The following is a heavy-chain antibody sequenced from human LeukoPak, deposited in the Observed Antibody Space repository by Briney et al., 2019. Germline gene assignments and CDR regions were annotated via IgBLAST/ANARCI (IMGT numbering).Heavy chain of an antibody. J-gene: IGHJ5*02. Sequence: ASVKVSCKASGYTFTGHYMHWVRQAPGQGLEWMGWINPNSGVTHYAQKFQGRVTMTRDTSISTAYMELSRLRSDDTAVYYCARSAMTTVKLRNNWFDPWGQGTLVTVSS. D-gene: IGHD4-17*01. CDR2: INPNSGVT. CDR3: ARSAMTTVKLRNNWFDP. V-gene: IGHV1-2*02. CDR1: GYTFTGHY.